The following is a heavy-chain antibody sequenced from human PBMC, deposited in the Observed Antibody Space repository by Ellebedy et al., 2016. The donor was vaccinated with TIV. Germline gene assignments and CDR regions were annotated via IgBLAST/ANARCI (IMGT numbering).Heavy chain of an antibody. CDR3: AKVRVTMSNYYYGMDV. CDR1: GFTFSSYA. V-gene: IGHV3-23*01. J-gene: IGHJ6*02. D-gene: IGHD3-10*02. Sequence: GGSLRLSXAASGFTFSSYAMSWVRQAPGKGLEWVSAISGSGGSTYYADSVKGRFTISRDNSKNTLYLQMNSLRAEDTAVYYCAKVRVTMSNYYYGMDVWGQGTTVTVSS. CDR2: ISGSGGST.